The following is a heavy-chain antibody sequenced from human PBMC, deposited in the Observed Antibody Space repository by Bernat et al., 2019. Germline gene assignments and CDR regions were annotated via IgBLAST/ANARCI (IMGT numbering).Heavy chain of an antibody. CDR2: IKSKTDGGTT. Sequence: EVQLVESGGGLVKPGGSLRLSCAASGFTFSNAWMSWVRQAPGKGLERVGRIKSKTDGGTTDYAAPVKGRFTISRDDSKNTLYLQMNSLKTEDTAVYYCTTEDDFWSGFAFDIWGQGTMVTVSS. V-gene: IGHV3-15*01. D-gene: IGHD3-3*01. CDR3: TTEDDFWSGFAFDI. CDR1: GFTFSNAW. J-gene: IGHJ3*02.